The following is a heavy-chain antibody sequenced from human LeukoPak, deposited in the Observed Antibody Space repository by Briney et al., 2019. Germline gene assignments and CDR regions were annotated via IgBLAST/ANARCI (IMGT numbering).Heavy chain of an antibody. CDR3: ARGLVDVDTAMVSDY. J-gene: IGHJ4*02. CDR1: GYTFTGYY. Sequence: ASVKVSCKASGYTFTGYYMHWVRQAPGQGLEWMGWINPNSGGTNYAQKVQGRVTMTRDTSISTAYMELSRLRSDDTAVYYCARGLVDVDTAMVSDYWGQGTLVTVSS. CDR2: INPNSGGT. D-gene: IGHD5-18*01. V-gene: IGHV1-2*02.